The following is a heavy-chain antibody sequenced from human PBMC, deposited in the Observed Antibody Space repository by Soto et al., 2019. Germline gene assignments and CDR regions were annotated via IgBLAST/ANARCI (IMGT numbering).Heavy chain of an antibody. CDR3: ARHLSESGYDLNY. D-gene: IGHD5-12*01. CDR1: GGFITSVSYY. Sequence: PSETLSLTCTVSGGFITSVSYYWAWIRQPPGKGLEWIGSIYFSGSTYYNSALKSRLGISIDMSKNQFSLNLSSVTAADTAVYYCARHLSESGYDLNYWGQGTPVTVSS. CDR2: IYFSGST. V-gene: IGHV4-39*01. J-gene: IGHJ4*02.